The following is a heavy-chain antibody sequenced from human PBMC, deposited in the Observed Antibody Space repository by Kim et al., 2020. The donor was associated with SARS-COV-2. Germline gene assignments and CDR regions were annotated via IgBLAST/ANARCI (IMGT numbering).Heavy chain of an antibody. J-gene: IGHJ6*02. CDR3: ARDLVATTGADGMDV. Sequence: SVKVSCKASGGSFTNYAIAWVRQAPGQGLEWMGGIIPMFGTPRYAEKFQGRVTISADESTNTAYMELRSLRSEDTAVYYCARDLVATTGADGMDVWGRGTTGTVS. CDR1: GGSFTNYA. CDR2: IIPMFGTP. V-gene: IGHV1-69*13. D-gene: IGHD5-12*01.